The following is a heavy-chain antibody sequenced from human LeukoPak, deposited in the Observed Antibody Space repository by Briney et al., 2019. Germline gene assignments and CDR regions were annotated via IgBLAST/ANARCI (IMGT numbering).Heavy chain of an antibody. V-gene: IGHV3-23*01. Sequence: PGGSLRLSCAASGFTFSSYAMSWVRQVPGKGLEWVSAISGSGGSTYYADSVKGRFTISRDNSKNTLYLQMNSLRAEDTAVYYCAKDLLYDSSGYYYVVYYYYGMDVWGQGTTVTVSS. J-gene: IGHJ6*02. CDR1: GFTFSSYA. CDR3: AKDLLYDSSGYYYVVYYYYGMDV. CDR2: ISGSGGST. D-gene: IGHD3-22*01.